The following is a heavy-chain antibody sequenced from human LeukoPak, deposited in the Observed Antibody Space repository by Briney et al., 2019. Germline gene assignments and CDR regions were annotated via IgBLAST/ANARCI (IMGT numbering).Heavy chain of an antibody. CDR2: MNPNSGNT. CDR1: GYTFTSYD. D-gene: IGHD2-2*01. Sequence: ASVKVSCKASGYTFTSYDINWVRQATGQGLEWMGWMNPNSGNTGYAQKFQGRVTITRNTSISTAYMELSSLRSEDTAVYYCARGGWRNIVVVPAAPTLWFDPWGQGTLVTVSS. V-gene: IGHV1-8*03. CDR3: ARGGWRNIVVVPAAPTLWFDP. J-gene: IGHJ5*02.